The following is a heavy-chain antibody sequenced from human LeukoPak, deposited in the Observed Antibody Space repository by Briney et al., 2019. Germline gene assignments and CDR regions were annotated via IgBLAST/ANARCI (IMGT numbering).Heavy chain of an antibody. J-gene: IGHJ4*02. CDR2: IYPGDSDI. CDR1: GYSFSKFW. Sequence: GESLKISCKSSGYSFSKFWIGWVRQMPGKGLEWMGIIYPGDSDIRYSPSFQGQVTISVDKSISTAYLQWSSLKASDTAMYYCARRELGILYYFDFWGQGTLVTVSS. CDR3: ARRELGILYYFDF. V-gene: IGHV5-51*01. D-gene: IGHD7-27*01.